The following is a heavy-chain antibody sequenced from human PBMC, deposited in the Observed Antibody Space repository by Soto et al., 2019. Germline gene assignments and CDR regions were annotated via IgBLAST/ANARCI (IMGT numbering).Heavy chain of an antibody. J-gene: IGHJ6*02. CDR3: ARGVRETVLVRGYYSGLDV. CDR1: GDTFNDYA. D-gene: IGHD2-8*02. CDR2: IIPLFGTT. V-gene: IGHV1-69*12. Sequence: QVQLVQSGAEVKKPGSSMKVSCKASGDTFNDYAMSWLRQAPGQGLEWVGGIIPLFGTTDYAQKFQGRVTITADESTTTTYMELSSLRSDDTAVYYCARGVRETVLVRGYYSGLDVWGQGTTVTVSS.